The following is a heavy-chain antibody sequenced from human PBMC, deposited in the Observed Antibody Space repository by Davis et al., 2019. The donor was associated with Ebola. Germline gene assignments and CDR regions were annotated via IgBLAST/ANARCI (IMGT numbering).Heavy chain of an antibody. D-gene: IGHD1-26*01. CDR1: GFTLSAFG. CDR2: IGQTGHTI. V-gene: IGHV3-48*02. CDR3: SRKGVGTTKNAFDI. J-gene: IGHJ3*02. Sequence: GGSLRLSCAASGFTLSAFGMNWIRQAPGKGPEWLALIGQTGHTIYYADSVKGRFTISRDNAKNSLSLQINSLRDDDTAVYYCSRKGVGTTKNAFDIWGHGTLVTVSS.